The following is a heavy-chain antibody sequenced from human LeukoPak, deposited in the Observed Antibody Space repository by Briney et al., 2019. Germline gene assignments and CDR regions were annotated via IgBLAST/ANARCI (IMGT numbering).Heavy chain of an antibody. CDR2: ISSGSSTI. CDR1: GFTVTNDY. D-gene: IGHD3-10*01. Sequence: GGSLRLSCAVSGFTVTNDYMNWVRQAPGKGLEWVSYISSGSSTIYYADSVKGRFTISRDNAKNSLYLQMNSLRAEDTAVYYCARDMDPYYFDYWGQGSLVTVSS. V-gene: IGHV3-48*01. CDR3: ARDMDPYYFDY. J-gene: IGHJ4*02.